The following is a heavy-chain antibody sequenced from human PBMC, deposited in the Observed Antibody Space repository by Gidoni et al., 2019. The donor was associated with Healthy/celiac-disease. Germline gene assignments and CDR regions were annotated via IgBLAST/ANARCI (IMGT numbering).Heavy chain of an antibody. V-gene: IGHV1-69*01. CDR2: A. Sequence: ANYAQKFQGRVTITADESTSTAYMELSSLRSEDTAVYYCARASIAAEEYYYDYMDVWGKGTTVTVSS. J-gene: IGHJ6*03. D-gene: IGHD6-13*01. CDR3: ARASIAAEEYYYDYMDV.